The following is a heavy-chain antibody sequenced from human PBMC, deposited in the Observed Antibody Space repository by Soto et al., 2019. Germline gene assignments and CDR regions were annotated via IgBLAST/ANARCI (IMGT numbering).Heavy chain of an antibody. CDR2: IWYDGSNK. J-gene: IGHJ4*02. CDR1: GFTFSSYG. D-gene: IGHD3-9*01. Sequence: PGGSLRLSCAASGFTFSSYGMHWVRQAPGKGLEWVAVIWYDGSNKYYADTVKDRFTISRDNSKNTLYLQMNSLIAEDTAVYYFARGPAAYYDILTGYPLDYWGQGTLVTVSS. V-gene: IGHV3-33*01. CDR3: ARGPAAYYDILTGYPLDY.